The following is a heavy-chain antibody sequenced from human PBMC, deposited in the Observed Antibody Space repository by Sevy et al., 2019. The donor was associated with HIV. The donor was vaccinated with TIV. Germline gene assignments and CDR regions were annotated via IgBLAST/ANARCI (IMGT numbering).Heavy chain of an antibody. CDR2: IYHSGST. CDR1: NYSISNGYY. Sequence: SETLSLTCAVSNYSISNGYYWGWLRQPPGKGLEWIGNIYHSGSTYYNPSFKSRVTISVDTSKNQFSLKLRSVTAADSAVYYCARGSGGHILAYDGLDVWGQGTTVTVSS. V-gene: IGHV4-38-2*01. J-gene: IGHJ6*02. CDR3: ARGSGGHILAYDGLDV. D-gene: IGHD2-15*01.